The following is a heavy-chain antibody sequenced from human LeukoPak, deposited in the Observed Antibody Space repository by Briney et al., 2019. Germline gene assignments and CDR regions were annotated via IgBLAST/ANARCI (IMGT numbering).Heavy chain of an antibody. CDR3: AKDQSDYADYYFDY. CDR2: ISNGGSDK. D-gene: IGHD4-17*01. CDR1: GFTFSSYC. Sequence: GGSLRLSCAVSGFTFSSYCMHWVRQAPGKGLEWVAVISNGGSDKHYADSVKGRFTISRDNSKNTLYLQMNSLRAEDTAVYYCAKDQSDYADYYFDYWGQGTLVTVPS. V-gene: IGHV3-30*18. J-gene: IGHJ4*02.